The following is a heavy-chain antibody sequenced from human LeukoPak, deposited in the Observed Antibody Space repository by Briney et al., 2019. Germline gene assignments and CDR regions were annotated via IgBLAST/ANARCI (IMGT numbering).Heavy chain of an antibody. V-gene: IGHV5-51*01. J-gene: IGHJ5*02. CDR1: GSRFTSYW. CDR2: IYPGDSDT. D-gene: IGHD3-3*01. Sequence: PGASLKISFKGSGSRFTSYWIGWVRPMPGKGLEWMGIIYPGDSDTRYSPSFQGQVTISADQAISTAYLQWSSLKASDTAMYYCARLGSEYYDFWSGYYPTSNWFDPWGQGTLVTVSS. CDR3: ARLGSEYYDFWSGYYPTSNWFDP.